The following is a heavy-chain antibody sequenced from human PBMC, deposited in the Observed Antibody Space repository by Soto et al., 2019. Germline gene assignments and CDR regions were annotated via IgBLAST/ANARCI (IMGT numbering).Heavy chain of an antibody. CDR2: IIPIFGTA. J-gene: IGHJ6*02. Sequence: SVKVSCKASGGTFSSYAISWVRQAPGQGLEWMGGIIPIFGTANYAQKFQGRVTITADKSTSTAYMELSSLRSEDTAVYYCARVPVVAVPAAIRGFYYYGMDVWGQGTTVTVSS. D-gene: IGHD2-2*02. CDR3: ARVPVVAVPAAIRGFYYYGMDV. CDR1: GGTFSSYA. V-gene: IGHV1-69*06.